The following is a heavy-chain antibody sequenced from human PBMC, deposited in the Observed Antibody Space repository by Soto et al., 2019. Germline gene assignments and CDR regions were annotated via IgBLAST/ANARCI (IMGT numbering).Heavy chain of an antibody. Sequence: GGSLRLSCAASGFTFSSYWMHWVRQAPGKGLVWVSRINSDGSSTSYADSVKGRFTISRDNAKNTLYLQMNSLRAEDTAVYYCARGQDSSRFDPWGQGTLVTVSS. CDR2: INSDGSST. V-gene: IGHV3-74*01. J-gene: IGHJ5*02. CDR3: ARGQDSSRFDP. CDR1: GFTFSSYW. D-gene: IGHD6-19*01.